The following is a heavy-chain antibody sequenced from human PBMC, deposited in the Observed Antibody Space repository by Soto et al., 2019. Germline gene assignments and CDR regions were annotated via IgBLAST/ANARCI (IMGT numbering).Heavy chain of an antibody. D-gene: IGHD2-8*02. CDR3: ARVACTGGRCYYDY. CDR2: MSPNSGTT. V-gene: IGHV1-8*01. CDR1: GYTFSSYD. Sequence: QVQLVQSGAEVKKPGASVKVSCKASGYTFSSYDFNWVRQATGQGLEWLGWMSPNSGTTGYAQRFQGRVTMTRNTAISTAYMELSSLRSEDTAMYYCARVACTGGRCYYDYWGQGTLVTVSS. J-gene: IGHJ4*02.